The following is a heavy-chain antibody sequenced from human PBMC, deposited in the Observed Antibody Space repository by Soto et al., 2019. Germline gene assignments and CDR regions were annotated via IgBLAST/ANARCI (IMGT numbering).Heavy chain of an antibody. CDR1: GGSISSYY. Sequence: QVQLQESGPGLVKPSETLSLTCTVSGGSISSYYWSWIRQPPGKGLEWIGYIYYSGSTNYNPSLKRRVTISVDTSKNPFSLKLSSVTAADTAVYYCARERYDILTGYSNWFDPWGQGTLVTVSS. J-gene: IGHJ5*02. CDR3: ARERYDILTGYSNWFDP. V-gene: IGHV4-59*01. CDR2: IYYSGST. D-gene: IGHD3-9*01.